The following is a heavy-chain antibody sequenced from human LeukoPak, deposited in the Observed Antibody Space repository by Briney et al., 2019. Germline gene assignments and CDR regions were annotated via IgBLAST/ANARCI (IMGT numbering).Heavy chain of an antibody. J-gene: IGHJ4*02. CDR2: INHSGAP. Sequence: SETLSLTCTVSGDSLSGYYCSWVRQPPGKGLEWIGYINHSGAPKSNPSLKSRVTMSEDTSTSLFSLNLSSVTAADTAVYYCARENIPLVYWGQGTLVTVSS. V-gene: IGHV4-59*01. CDR1: GDSLSGYY. D-gene: IGHD2/OR15-2a*01. CDR3: ARENIPLVY.